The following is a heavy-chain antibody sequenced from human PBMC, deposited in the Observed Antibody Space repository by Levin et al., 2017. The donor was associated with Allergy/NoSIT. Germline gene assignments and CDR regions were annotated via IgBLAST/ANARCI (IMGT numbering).Heavy chain of an antibody. CDR2: ISSSSIYT. D-gene: IGHD3-10*01. CDR1: GFTFSDYY. J-gene: IGHJ6*03. V-gene: IGHV3-11*05. CDR3: ARDYGSGSYHYYYMDV. Sequence: GGSLRLSCAGSGFTFSDYYMSCIRQAPGKGLEWVSYISSSSIYTNYADSVKGRFTISRDNAKNSLYLQMNSLRAEDTAVYYCARDYGSGSYHYYYMDVWGKGTTVTVSS.